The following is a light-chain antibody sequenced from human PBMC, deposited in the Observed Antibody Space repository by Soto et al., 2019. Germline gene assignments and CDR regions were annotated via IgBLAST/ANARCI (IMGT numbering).Light chain of an antibody. CDR3: PQDYNYPNT. V-gene: IGKV1-6*01. Sequence: AIQMTQSPSSLSASVGDRVTITCRASQGIRNDLGWYQQKPGQAPKLLIYAASSLQSGVPSRFSGSGSGTDFTLTISSLQPEDFATYFCPQDYNYPNTFGQGTKVDIK. CDR2: AAS. J-gene: IGKJ2*01. CDR1: QGIRND.